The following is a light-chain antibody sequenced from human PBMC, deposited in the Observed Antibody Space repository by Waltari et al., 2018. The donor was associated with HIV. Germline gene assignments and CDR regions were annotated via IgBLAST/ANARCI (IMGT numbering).Light chain of an antibody. Sequence: QSVLTQPPSASGTPGQRVTISCSGGSPNIGSNAVNWYQQFPGTTPTLHIYSDDQRPSGVPDRFSGSKSAASASLAISGVQSEDEANYYCETWDDSLTAVVFGGGTQLTV. V-gene: IGLV1-44*01. J-gene: IGLJ2*01. CDR3: ETWDDSLTAVV. CDR1: SPNIGSNA. CDR2: SDD.